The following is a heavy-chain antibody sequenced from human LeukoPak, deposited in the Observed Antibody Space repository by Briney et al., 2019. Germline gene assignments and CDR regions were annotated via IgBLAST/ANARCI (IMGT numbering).Heavy chain of an antibody. Sequence: GGSLRLSCAASGFTFSSYAMHWVRQAPGKGLEWVAVISYDGSNKYYADSVKGRFTISRDNSKNTLYLQMNSLRAEDTAVYYCASLVDTAMATDYYYSYGMDVWGQGTTVTASS. J-gene: IGHJ6*02. V-gene: IGHV3-30-3*01. CDR1: GFTFSSYA. CDR2: ISYDGSNK. CDR3: ASLVDTAMATDYYYSYGMDV. D-gene: IGHD5-18*01.